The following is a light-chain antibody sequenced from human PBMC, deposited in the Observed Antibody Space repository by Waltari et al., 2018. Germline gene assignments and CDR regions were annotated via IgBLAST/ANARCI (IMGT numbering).Light chain of an antibody. Sequence: QSALTQPASVSGSPGQSITISCTGASSDVGSYNLVSWYQHHPGKAPKLRISEVIKRPSGVSTRVSGSKSGNTASLTISGLQAEDEAEYYCCSYARGSTLVFGGGTKVTVL. J-gene: IGLJ2*01. CDR2: EVI. CDR3: CSYARGSTLV. CDR1: SSDVGSYNL. V-gene: IGLV2-23*02.